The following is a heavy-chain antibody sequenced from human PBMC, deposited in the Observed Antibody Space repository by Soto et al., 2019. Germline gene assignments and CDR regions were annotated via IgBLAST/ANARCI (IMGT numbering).Heavy chain of an antibody. J-gene: IGHJ4*02. Sequence: QVQLQESGPRLVKPSGTLSLTCAVSGGSITSINWWSWVRQPPGKGPEWIGEIYHGGNTYYTPSLQSRVTMSIDKSKNQFSLELTSVTAADTATYECASGPFVGWVHCGPGILVTVSS. D-gene: IGHD6-19*01. CDR3: ASGPFVGWVH. CDR1: GGSITSINW. V-gene: IGHV4-4*02. CDR2: IYHGGNT.